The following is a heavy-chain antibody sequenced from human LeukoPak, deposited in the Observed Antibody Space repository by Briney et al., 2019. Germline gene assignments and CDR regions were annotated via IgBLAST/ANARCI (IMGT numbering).Heavy chain of an antibody. D-gene: IGHD5-12*01. V-gene: IGHV3-48*01. CDR2: ISSSSSTI. CDR1: GFTFSSYE. Sequence: GGSLRLSCAASGFTFSSYEMNWVRQAPGKGLEWVSYISSSSSTIYCADSVKGRFTISRDNAKNSLYLQMNSLRAEDTAEYYCARVRGFWWRQGTRVSVFS. J-gene: IGHJ3*01. CDR3: ARVRGFW.